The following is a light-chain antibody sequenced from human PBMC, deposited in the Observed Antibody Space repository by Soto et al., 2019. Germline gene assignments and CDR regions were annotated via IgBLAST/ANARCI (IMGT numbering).Light chain of an antibody. J-gene: IGKJ5*01. Sequence: EILITQSPATLSVSPGESATLSCRASQSVSSNLAWHQQIPGQAPRILIYDASTRDTGISARFRGSGSGTEFTLTISRLQSEDFEVYYCQQYHNWPITFGQGTRLEI. V-gene: IGKV3-15*01. CDR2: DAS. CDR3: QQYHNWPIT. CDR1: QSVSSN.